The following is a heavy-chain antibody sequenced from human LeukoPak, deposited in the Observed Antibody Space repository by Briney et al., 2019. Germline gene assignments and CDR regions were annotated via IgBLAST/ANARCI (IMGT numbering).Heavy chain of an antibody. CDR2: INPNSGGT. Sequence: GASVKVSCKASGYTFTGYYMHWVRQAPGQGLEWMGWINPNSGGTNYAQKFQGRVTMTRDTSISTAYMELSRLRSDDTAVYYCARESETTIFGVVITPASAFDIWGQGTMVTVSS. CDR1: GYTFTGYY. J-gene: IGHJ3*02. CDR3: ARESETTIFGVVITPASAFDI. D-gene: IGHD3-3*01. V-gene: IGHV1-2*02.